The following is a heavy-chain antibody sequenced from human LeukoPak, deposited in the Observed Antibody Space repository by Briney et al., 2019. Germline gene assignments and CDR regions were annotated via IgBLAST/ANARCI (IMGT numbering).Heavy chain of an antibody. Sequence: ASVKVSCKASGYIFTSYYMYWVRQAPGQGLEWMGRTNPSGGSTSYAQKFQGRVTMTRDTSTSTVYMELSGLRSEDTAVYYCARDGSGRYYAYFDYWGQGTLVTVSS. CDR2: TNPSGGST. D-gene: IGHD1-26*01. CDR3: ARDGSGRYYAYFDY. CDR1: GYIFTSYY. V-gene: IGHV1-46*01. J-gene: IGHJ4*02.